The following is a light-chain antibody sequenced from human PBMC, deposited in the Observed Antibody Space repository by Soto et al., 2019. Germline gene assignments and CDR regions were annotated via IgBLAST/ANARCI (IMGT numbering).Light chain of an antibody. CDR3: LQHNVYPRT. CDR1: QDISTL. CDR2: GAS. V-gene: IGKV1-17*03. J-gene: IGKJ1*01. Sequence: DIQMTQSPSSVSASIGDTVTITCRASQDISTLLAWYQQKPGKAPKLLIYGASSLQSGVPSRFSGSGSGTEFTLTISSLQPEDIATYYCLQHNVYPRTFGQGTKVDIK.